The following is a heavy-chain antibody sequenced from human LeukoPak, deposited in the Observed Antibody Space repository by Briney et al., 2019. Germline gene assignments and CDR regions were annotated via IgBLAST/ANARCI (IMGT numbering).Heavy chain of an antibody. CDR1: EYTFTGYY. V-gene: IGHV1-2*02. J-gene: IGHJ4*02. CDR2: INPNSGGT. CDR3: ARACSGFESFDY. Sequence: GASVKVSCKASEYTFTGYYIHWVRQAPGQGLEWLGWINPNSGGTNYAQKFQGRVTMSRDTSINTAYMELSSLTSDDTALYYCARACSGFESFDYWGQGTLVTVSS. D-gene: IGHD5-12*01.